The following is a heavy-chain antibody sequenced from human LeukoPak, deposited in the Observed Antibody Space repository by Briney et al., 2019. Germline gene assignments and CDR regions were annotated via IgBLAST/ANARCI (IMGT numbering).Heavy chain of an antibody. J-gene: IGHJ3*02. CDR3: ARDLPTVTRWAFDI. CDR2: VYYTGST. V-gene: IGHV4-59*01. Sequence: SETPSLTCTVSGGSISSYYWSWVRQPPGKGLEWIGFVYYTGSTNYSPSLKSRVTISVDTSKNQFSLKLSSVTAADTAVYYCARDLPTVTRWAFDIWGQGTMVTVSS. D-gene: IGHD4-17*01. CDR1: GGSISSYY.